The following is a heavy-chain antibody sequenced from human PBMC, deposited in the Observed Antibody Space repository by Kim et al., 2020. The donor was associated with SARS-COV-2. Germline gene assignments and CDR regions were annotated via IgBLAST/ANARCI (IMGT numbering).Heavy chain of an antibody. Sequence: SETLSLTCTVSGGSISSGGYYWSWIRQHPGKGLEWIGYIYYSGSTYYNPSLKSRVTISVDTSKNQFSLKLSSVTAADTAVYYCARDRIQLFSYYYYGMDVWGQGTTVTVSS. CDR2: IYYSGST. D-gene: IGHD5-18*01. J-gene: IGHJ6*02. V-gene: IGHV4-31*03. CDR1: GGSISSGGYY. CDR3: ARDRIQLFSYYYYGMDV.